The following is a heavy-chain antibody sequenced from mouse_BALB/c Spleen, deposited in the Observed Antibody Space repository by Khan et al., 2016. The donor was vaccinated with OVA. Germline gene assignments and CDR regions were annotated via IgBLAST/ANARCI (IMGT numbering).Heavy chain of an antibody. CDR3: ARQPYYHYNIMDY. D-gene: IGHD2-10*01. Sequence: VQLQESGPGLAAPSQSLSITCTISGFSLTNYGVHWVRQPPGKGLEWLVVIWNDGTTTYNSALKSRLTITKDNSKSQVFLKMNSLQTDDTAIYFCARQPYYHYNIMDYWGQGTSVTVSS. CDR1: GFSLTNYG. J-gene: IGHJ4*01. CDR2: IWNDGTT. V-gene: IGHV2-6-1*01.